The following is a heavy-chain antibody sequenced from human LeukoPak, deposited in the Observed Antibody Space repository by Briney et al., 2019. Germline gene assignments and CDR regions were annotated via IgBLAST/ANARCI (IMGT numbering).Heavy chain of an antibody. J-gene: IGHJ4*02. Sequence: GASVKVSCKASGGTFRNYAISWGRQAPGQGLEWMGGIIPIFGKANYAQKFQVRVTITADESTSTAYMELSRLRSEDTAVYYCARGWDSSGQIPFFYWGQGTLVTVSS. CDR2: IIPIFGKA. V-gene: IGHV1-69*13. CDR3: ARGWDSSGQIPFFY. CDR1: GGTFRNYA. D-gene: IGHD3-22*01.